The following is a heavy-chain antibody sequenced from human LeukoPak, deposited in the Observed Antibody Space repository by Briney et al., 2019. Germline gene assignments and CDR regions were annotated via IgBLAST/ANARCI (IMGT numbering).Heavy chain of an antibody. CDR3: ARRNIAVAGTSWFDP. J-gene: IGHJ5*02. CDR2: IYYSGST. Sequence: SETLSLTCTVSGGSISNGDHYWSWIRQHPGKGLEWIGHIYYSGSTYYNPSLKSRVTISVDTSKNQFSLKLSSVTAADTAVYYCARRNIAVAGTSWFDPWGQGTLVTVSS. CDR1: GGSISNGDHY. D-gene: IGHD6-19*01. V-gene: IGHV4-30-4*08.